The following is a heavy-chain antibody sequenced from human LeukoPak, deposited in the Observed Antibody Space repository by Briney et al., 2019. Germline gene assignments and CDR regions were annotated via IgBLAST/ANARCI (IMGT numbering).Heavy chain of an antibody. D-gene: IGHD4-17*01. Sequence: KPSETLSLTCAVYGGSFSGYYWSWIRQPPGKGLEWIGEINHSGSTNYNLSLKSRVTISVETSKNQFSLKLSSVTAADTAVYYCARANYGDSYWGQGTLVTVSS. CDR1: GGSFSGYY. J-gene: IGHJ4*02. CDR2: INHSGST. CDR3: ARANYGDSY. V-gene: IGHV4-34*01.